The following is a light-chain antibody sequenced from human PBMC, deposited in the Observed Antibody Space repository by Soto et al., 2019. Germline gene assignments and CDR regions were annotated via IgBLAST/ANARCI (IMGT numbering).Light chain of an antibody. CDR3: QQYGSSPPT. CDR2: GAS. J-gene: IGKJ2*01. Sequence: ETVLTQSPGTLSLSPGERATLSCRASQSISTYSAWYQQRPGQAPRLLIYGASSRAIGITDRFSGRGSGTDFTLTISRLEPEDFAVYYCQQYGSSPPTFGQGTRLEIK. CDR1: QSISTY. V-gene: IGKV3-20*01.